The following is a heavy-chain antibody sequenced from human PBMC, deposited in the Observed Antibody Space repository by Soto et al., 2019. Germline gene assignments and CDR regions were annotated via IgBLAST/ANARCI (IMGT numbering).Heavy chain of an antibody. J-gene: IGHJ4*02. V-gene: IGHV3-30*18. CDR3: AKETLSGWRTLDY. CDR1: GFTFSSYG. Sequence: PGGSLRLSCVGSGFTFSSYGMHWVRQAPGKGLECVAVISDTGSSHYYAASVEGRFTISRENSKNTLFLEMNSLRPEDTAVYYCAKETLSGWRTLDYWGQGTPVTVSS. D-gene: IGHD6-19*01. CDR2: ISDTGSSH.